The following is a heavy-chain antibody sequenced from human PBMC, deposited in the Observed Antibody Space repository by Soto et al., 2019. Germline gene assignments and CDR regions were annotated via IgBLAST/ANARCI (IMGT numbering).Heavy chain of an antibody. Sequence: ASVKVSCKASRYTFMNYYIHWVRQAPGQGLEWMGRINAGSGNTKYSQKFQGRVTITRDTSASTAYMELSSLRSEDTAVYYCARLSAAAAPAGYYYYYMDVWGKGTTVTVSS. CDR3: ARLSAAAAPAGYYYYYMDV. CDR1: RYTFMNYY. D-gene: IGHD6-13*01. V-gene: IGHV1-3*01. CDR2: INAGSGNT. J-gene: IGHJ6*03.